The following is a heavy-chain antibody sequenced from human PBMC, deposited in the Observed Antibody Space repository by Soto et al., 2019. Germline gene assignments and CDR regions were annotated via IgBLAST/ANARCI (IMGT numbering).Heavy chain of an antibody. CDR2: ISAYNGNT. V-gene: IGHV1-18*01. CDR1: GYTFTSYV. CDR3: ARVVTGVRAFDI. J-gene: IGHJ3*02. Sequence: ASVKVSCKASGYTFTSYVISWVRQAPGQGLEWMGCISAYNGNTNYAQKLQGRVTMTKDTSTSTAYMELRSLRSDDTAVYYCARVVTGVRAFDIWGQGTMVTVSS. D-gene: IGHD1-20*01.